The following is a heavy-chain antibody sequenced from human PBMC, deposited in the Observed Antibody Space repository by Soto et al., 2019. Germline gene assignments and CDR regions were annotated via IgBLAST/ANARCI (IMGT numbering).Heavy chain of an antibody. CDR1: GGTFSSYA. CDR2: IIPIFGTA. J-gene: IGHJ3*02. CDR3: ARVTAIMNAFDI. V-gene: IGHV1-69*13. Sequence: SVKVSCKASGGTFSSYAISWVRQAPGQGLEWMGGIIPIFGTANYAQKFQGRVTITADESTSTAYMELSSLRSEDTAVYYCARVTAIMNAFDIWGQGTMVTISS. D-gene: IGHD2-21*02.